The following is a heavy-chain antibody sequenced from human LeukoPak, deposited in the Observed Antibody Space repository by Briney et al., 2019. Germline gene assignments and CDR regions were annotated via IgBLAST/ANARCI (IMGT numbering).Heavy chain of an antibody. CDR2: ISSSGSTI. D-gene: IGHD6-19*01. V-gene: IGHV3-11*04. CDR3: ARGPYSSGWYVYYYYYMDV. J-gene: IGHJ6*03. CDR1: GFTFSDYY. Sequence: GGSLRLSCAASGFTFSDYYMNWIRQAPGKGLEWVSYISSSGSTIYYADSVKGRFTISRDNAKNSLYLQMNSLRAEDTAVYYCARGPYSSGWYVYYYYYMDVWGKGTTVTISS.